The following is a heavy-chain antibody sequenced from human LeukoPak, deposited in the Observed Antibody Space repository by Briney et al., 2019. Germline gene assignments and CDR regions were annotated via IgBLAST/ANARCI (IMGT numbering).Heavy chain of an antibody. D-gene: IGHD2-2*01. CDR2: ISGGGGTT. CDR1: GFTFSGFA. V-gene: IGHV3-23*01. J-gene: IGHJ3*02. Sequence: GGSLRLSCAASGFTFSGFAMSWVRQTPGKGLEWVSTISGGGGTTYYADSVRGRFTVSRDNSNNTLYLQMNSLRAEDTAVYYCAIIARGYCSSTSCRSSWYRGAFNIWGQGTMVTVSS. CDR3: AIIARGYCSSTSCRSSWYRGAFNI.